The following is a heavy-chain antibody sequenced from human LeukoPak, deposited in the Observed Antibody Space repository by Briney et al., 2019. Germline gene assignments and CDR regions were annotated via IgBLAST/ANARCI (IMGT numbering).Heavy chain of an antibody. V-gene: IGHV3-30*03. D-gene: IGHD2-8*01. Sequence: QAGGSLRLSCAASGFTFSTYGMHWVRQAPGKGLEWVAIISSDRRNEYYADSVKGRFTISRDNSKNTLYLQMNTLRAEDTAVYYCAREKYCTPTDCLHGKFYFDSWGQGTLVSVSS. J-gene: IGHJ4*02. CDR1: GFTFSTYG. CDR2: ISSDRRNE. CDR3: AREKYCTPTDCLHGKFYFDS.